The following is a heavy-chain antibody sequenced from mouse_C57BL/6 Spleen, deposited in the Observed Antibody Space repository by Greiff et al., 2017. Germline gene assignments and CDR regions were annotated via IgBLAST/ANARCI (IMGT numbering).Heavy chain of an antibody. CDR1: VYTFTAYE. Sequence: QVQLHQSGAELVRPGASVTLSCKAPVYTFTAYEMHWLKQTPVHGLERIGAIDPETGGSAYNQKFKGKAILTADKASSTAYRELRSLTSVDSAVNDCTRPLRTWFAYWGQGTLVTVSA. CDR3: TRPLRTWFAY. J-gene: IGHJ3*01. D-gene: IGHD1-1*01. CDR2: IDPETGGS. V-gene: IGHV1-15*01.